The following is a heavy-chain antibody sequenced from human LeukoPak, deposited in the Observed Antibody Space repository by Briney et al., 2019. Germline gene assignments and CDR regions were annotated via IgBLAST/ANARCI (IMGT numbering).Heavy chain of an antibody. CDR2: IIPIFGTA. CDR1: SGTFSSYG. Sequence: SVKVSFKASSGTFSSYGISWVRQAPGQGLEWMEGIIPIFGTANYAQKFQGRVTITADESTSTAYMELSSLRSEDTAVYYCARLDEYSSSSRYYGMDVWGQGTTVTVSS. CDR3: ARLDEYSSSSRYYGMDV. J-gene: IGHJ6*02. V-gene: IGHV1-69*13. D-gene: IGHD6-6*01.